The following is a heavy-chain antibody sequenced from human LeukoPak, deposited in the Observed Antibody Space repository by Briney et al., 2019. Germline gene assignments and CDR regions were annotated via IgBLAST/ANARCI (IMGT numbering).Heavy chain of an antibody. Sequence: GRSLRLSCAASGFTFNTYGMHWVRQVPGKGLEWVAVISYDGSHKYYADSVKGRFSISRDNSKNTLYLQMNSLRAEDTAMYYCVYYSGGICYYFDYWGQGTPVTVSS. D-gene: IGHD2-15*01. J-gene: IGHJ4*02. CDR2: ISYDGSHK. CDR3: VYYSGGICYYFDY. CDR1: GFTFNTYG. V-gene: IGHV3-30*03.